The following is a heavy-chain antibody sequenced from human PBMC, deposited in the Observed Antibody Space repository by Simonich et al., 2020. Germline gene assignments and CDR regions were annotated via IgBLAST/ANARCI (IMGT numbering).Heavy chain of an antibody. J-gene: IGHJ6*02. CDR3: ARVGYSNYYYYGMDV. D-gene: IGHD6-13*01. Sequence: QVQLQESGPGLVKPSETLSLTCAVSGYSISSGYYWGWIRQPPGKGLEWIGSIYHSGRTYYNPALKSRVTISVDTSKNQFSLKRSSVTAADTAVYYCARVGYSNYYYYGMDVWGQGTTVTVSS. CDR2: IYHSGRT. CDR1: GYSISSGYY. V-gene: IGHV4-38-2*01.